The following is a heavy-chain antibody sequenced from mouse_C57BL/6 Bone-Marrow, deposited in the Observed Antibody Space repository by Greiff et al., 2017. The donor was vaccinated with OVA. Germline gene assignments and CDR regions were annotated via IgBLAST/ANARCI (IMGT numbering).Heavy chain of an antibody. D-gene: IGHD2-12*01. Sequence: EVKLMESGGGLVQPGGSLSLSCAASGFTFTDYYMSWVRQPPGKALEWLGFIRNKANGYTTEYSASVKGRFTISRDNSQSIVYLQMNALRAEDSATYYCARYNDDDHAMDYWGQGTSVTVSS. CDR3: ARYNDDDHAMDY. CDR2: IRNKANGYTT. V-gene: IGHV7-3*01. CDR1: GFTFTDYY. J-gene: IGHJ4*01.